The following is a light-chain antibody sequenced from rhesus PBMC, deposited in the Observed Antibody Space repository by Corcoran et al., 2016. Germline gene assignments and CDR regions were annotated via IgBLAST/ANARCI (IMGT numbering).Light chain of an antibody. V-gene: IGLV10-114*01. J-gene: IGLJ1*01. Sequence: QAGLTQPPSVSKGLRQTATLTCTGNSNNVGNQGAAWLQQHQGHPPKLLSYRNNNRPSGISERFSASRSGNTASLTITGLQPEDEAAYYCSAWDSSLSAYIFGAGTRLTVL. CDR3: SAWDSSLSAYI. CDR1: SNNVGNQG. CDR2: RNN.